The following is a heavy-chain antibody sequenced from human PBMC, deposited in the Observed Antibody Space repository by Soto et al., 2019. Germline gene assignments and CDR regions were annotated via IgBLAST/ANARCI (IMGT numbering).Heavy chain of an antibody. V-gene: IGHV3-23*01. CDR2: ISGSGGST. J-gene: IGHJ4*02. CDR3: AKDLWEYSSSFYFDY. CDR1: GFTFSSYA. Sequence: EVQLLESGRGLVQPGGSLRLSCAASGFTFSSYAMSWVRQAPGKGLEWVSAISGSGGSTYYADSVKGRFTISRDNSKNTLYLQMNSLRAEDTAVYYCAKDLWEYSSSFYFDYWGQGTLVTVSS. D-gene: IGHD6-6*01.